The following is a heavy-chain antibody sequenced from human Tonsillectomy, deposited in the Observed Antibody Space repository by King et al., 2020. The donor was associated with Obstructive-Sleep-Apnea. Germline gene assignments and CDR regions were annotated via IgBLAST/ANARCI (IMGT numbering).Heavy chain of an antibody. Sequence: QLQESGPGLVKPSETLSLTCTVSGGSISSYYWNWIRHPPGKGLDWIGYIYYSGSTNYNSSLKSRVTISVDPSKNQFSLKLTSVTAADTAVYYCAMETYFGLDVWGQGTTVTVSS. D-gene: IGHD3-3*01. CDR2: IYYSGST. V-gene: IGHV4-59*08. CDR1: GGSISSYY. J-gene: IGHJ6*02. CDR3: AMETYFGLDV.